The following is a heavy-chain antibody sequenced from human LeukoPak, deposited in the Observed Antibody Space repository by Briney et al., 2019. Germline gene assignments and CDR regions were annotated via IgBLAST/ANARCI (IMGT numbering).Heavy chain of an antibody. D-gene: IGHD2-2*01. CDR2: IYHSGST. CDR1: GGSISSGGYY. V-gene: IGHV4-30-2*01. CDR3: AVVVPAAHAFDI. J-gene: IGHJ3*02. Sequence: PSETLSLTCTVSGGSISSGGYYWSWIRQPPGKGLEWIGYIYHSGSTYYNPSLKSRVTISVDRSKNQFSLKLSSVTAADTAVYYCAVVVPAAHAFDIWGQGTMVTVSS.